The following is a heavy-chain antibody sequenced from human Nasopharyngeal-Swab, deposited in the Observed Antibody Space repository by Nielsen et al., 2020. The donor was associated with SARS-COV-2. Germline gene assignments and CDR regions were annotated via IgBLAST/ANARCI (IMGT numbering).Heavy chain of an antibody. CDR3: ARISPRKGSSLDY. V-gene: IGHV4-39*01. CDR2: IYYSGST. J-gene: IGHJ4*02. Sequence: SETLSLTCTVSGGPISSSSYYWGWIRQPPGKGLEWIGSIYYSGSTYYNPSLKSRVTISVDTSKNQFSLKLSSVTAADTAVYYCARISPRKGSSLDYWGQGTLVTVSS. CDR1: GGPISSSSYY. D-gene: IGHD6-6*01.